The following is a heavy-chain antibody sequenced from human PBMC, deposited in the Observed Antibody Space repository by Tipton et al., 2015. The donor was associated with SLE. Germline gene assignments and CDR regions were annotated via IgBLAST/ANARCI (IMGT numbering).Heavy chain of an antibody. V-gene: IGHV4-61*09. J-gene: IGHJ5*02. CDR3: ATRPGGNNWFDP. Sequence: TLSLTCTVSGGSISSGSYYWSWIRQPAGKGLEWIGYIYTSGSTNYNPSLKSRVTISVDTSKNQFSLKLSSVTAADTAVYYCATRPGGNNWFDPWGQGTLVTVSS. CDR1: GGSISSGSYY. D-gene: IGHD1-26*01. CDR2: IYTSGST.